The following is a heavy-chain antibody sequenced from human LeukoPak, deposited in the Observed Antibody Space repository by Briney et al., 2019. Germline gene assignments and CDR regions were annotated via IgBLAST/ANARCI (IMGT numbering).Heavy chain of an antibody. V-gene: IGHV4-39*07. CDR2: IYHSGST. CDR1: GGSISSSFYY. D-gene: IGHD4-17*01. CDR3: ARAKRRYGDYSD. Sequence: SETLSLTCTVSGGSISSSFYYWGWIRQPPGKGLEWIGSIYHSGSTNYNPSLKSRVTISVDTSKNQFSLKLNSVTAADTAVYYCARAKRRYGDYSDWGQGTLVTVSS. J-gene: IGHJ4*02.